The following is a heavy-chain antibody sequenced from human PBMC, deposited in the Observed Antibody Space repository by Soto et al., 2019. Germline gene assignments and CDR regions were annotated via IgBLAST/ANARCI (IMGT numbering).Heavy chain of an antibody. Sequence: PSETLSLTCTVSGASVSSYFWSWIRQPPGKGLEWIGYISDSGNTKYNPSLKSRVTISVDTSKNQFSLRLTSVTAADTAVYYCARRNGIEYWGQGTLVTVSS. V-gene: IGHV4-59*08. D-gene: IGHD4-4*01. CDR2: ISDSGNT. CDR1: GASVSSYF. J-gene: IGHJ4*02. CDR3: ARRNGIEY.